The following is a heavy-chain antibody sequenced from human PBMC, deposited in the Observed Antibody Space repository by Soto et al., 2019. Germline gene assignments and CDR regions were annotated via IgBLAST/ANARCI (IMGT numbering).Heavy chain of an antibody. D-gene: IGHD3-10*01. CDR2: IKSKTDGGTT. CDR1: GFTFSNAW. V-gene: IGHV3-15*01. J-gene: IGHJ6*02. CDR3: TTEDSVMVRGVITPDDYYYGMDV. Sequence: GSLRLSCAASGFTFSNAWMSWVRQAPGKGLEWVGRIKSKTDGGTTDYAAPVKGRFTISRDDSKNTLYLQMNSLKTEDTAVYYCTTEDSVMVRGVITPDDYYYGMDVWGQGTTVTVSS.